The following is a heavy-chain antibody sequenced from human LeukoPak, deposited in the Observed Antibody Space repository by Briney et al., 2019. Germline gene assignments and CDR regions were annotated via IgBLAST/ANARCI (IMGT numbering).Heavy chain of an antibody. V-gene: IGHV3-53*01. J-gene: IGHJ4*02. CDR2: IYSGGST. CDR1: GGSISSSNW. Sequence: PSGTLSLTCAVSGGSISSSNWWSWVRQPPGKGLEWVSVIYSGGSTYYADSVKGRFTISRDNSKNTLYLQMNSLRADDTAVYYCARDKGTSYLSSFDYWGQGTLVTVSS. D-gene: IGHD6-6*01. CDR3: ARDKGTSYLSSFDY.